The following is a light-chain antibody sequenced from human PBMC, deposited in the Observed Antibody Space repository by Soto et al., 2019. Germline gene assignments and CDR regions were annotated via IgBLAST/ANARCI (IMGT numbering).Light chain of an antibody. CDR2: GAS. CDR3: HQYNHWWT. V-gene: IGKV3-15*01. CDR1: QTVSTS. J-gene: IGKJ1*01. Sequence: IVMRQSAAPVSGSPGERATLSCRASQTVSTSLAWYQQKPGRAPRLLIYGASTRASGVPARFSGSGSGTEFTLTISSLQAEDSAVYYCHQYNHWWTFGQGTKLDIK.